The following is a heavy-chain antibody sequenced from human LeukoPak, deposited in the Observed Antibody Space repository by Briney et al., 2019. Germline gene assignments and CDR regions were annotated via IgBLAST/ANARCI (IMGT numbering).Heavy chain of an antibody. V-gene: IGHV3-7*01. CDR3: ARDLTSSSSGWADYFDY. J-gene: IGHJ4*02. D-gene: IGHD6-19*01. CDR2: IKQDGSEK. Sequence: GGSLRLSCAASGFTFSSYWMSWVRQAPGKGLEWVANIKQDGSEKYYVDSVKGRFTISRDNAKNSLYLQMNSLRAEDTAVYYCARDLTSSSSGWADYFDYWGQGTLVTVSS. CDR1: GFTFSSYW.